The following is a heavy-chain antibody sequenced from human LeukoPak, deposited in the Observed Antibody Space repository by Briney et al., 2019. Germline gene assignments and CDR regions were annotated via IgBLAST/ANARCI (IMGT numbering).Heavy chain of an antibody. J-gene: IGHJ5*02. CDR1: GYTFTAYY. V-gene: IGHV1-2*02. Sequence: SVKVSCKASGYTFTAYYMHWVRQAPGQGLEWMGWINPNSGGTNYAQKFQGRVTMTRDTSISTAYMELSRLRSDDTAVYYCARGYCSSTSCYEGWFDPWGQGTLVTVSS. CDR2: INPNSGGT. D-gene: IGHD2-2*01. CDR3: ARGYCSSTSCYEGWFDP.